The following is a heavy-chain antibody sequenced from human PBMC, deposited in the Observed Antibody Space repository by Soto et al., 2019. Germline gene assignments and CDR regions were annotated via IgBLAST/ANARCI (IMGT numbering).Heavy chain of an antibody. D-gene: IGHD3-16*01. V-gene: IGHV3-33*05. CDR1: GFKFGGYG. Sequence: QVQLVESGEGVVQPGTSLRLTCEASGFKFGGYGMHWVRQSPGKGLEWVAFIKYDGSNQYYADSVKGRFTISRDSSRSTLSLQMNSLRVEDTAVYFCARDRVAFGTDQWGQGTLVTVSS. CDR2: IKYDGSNQ. CDR3: ARDRVAFGTDQ. J-gene: IGHJ4*02.